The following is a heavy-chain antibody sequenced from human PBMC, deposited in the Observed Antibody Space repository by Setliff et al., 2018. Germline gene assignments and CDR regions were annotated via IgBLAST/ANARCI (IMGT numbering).Heavy chain of an antibody. CDR3: ARGSQYYNFWSGYHLDYYYYGMDV. Sequence: SETLSLTCAVYGESFSGYYWSWIRQPPGKGLEWIGEINHSGSTNYNPSLKSRVTISVDTSKNQFSLKLSSVTAADTAVYYCARGSQYYNFWSGYHLDYYYYGMDVWGQGTTVTVSS. V-gene: IGHV4-34*01. J-gene: IGHJ6*02. CDR2: INHSGST. D-gene: IGHD3-3*01. CDR1: GESFSGYY.